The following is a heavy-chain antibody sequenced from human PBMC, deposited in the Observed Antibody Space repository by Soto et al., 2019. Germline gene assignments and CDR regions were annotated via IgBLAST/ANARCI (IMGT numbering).Heavy chain of an antibody. D-gene: IGHD3-10*01. CDR1: GGSFSGYY. CDR2: VNHSGST. Sequence: PSETLSLTCAVYGGSFSGYYWSWIRQPPGKGLEWIGEVNHSGSTNYNPSLKSRVTISVDTSKNQFSLKLSSVTAADTAVYYCARGRLAGLAASRVYYYYGMDVWGQGTTVTVS. V-gene: IGHV4-34*01. J-gene: IGHJ6*02. CDR3: ARGRLAGLAASRVYYYYGMDV.